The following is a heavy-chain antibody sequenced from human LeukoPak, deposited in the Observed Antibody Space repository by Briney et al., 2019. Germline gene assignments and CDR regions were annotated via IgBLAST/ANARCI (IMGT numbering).Heavy chain of an antibody. CDR2: IIPIFGTA. Sequence: ASVKVSCKASGGTFSSYAISWVRQAPGQGLEWMGGIIPIFGTANYAQKFQGRVTMTRDTSISTAYMELSRLRSDDTAVYYCARVVVRDANNYKDYWGQGTLVTVSS. CDR1: GGTFSSYA. D-gene: IGHD5-24*01. V-gene: IGHV1-69*05. CDR3: ARVVVRDANNYKDY. J-gene: IGHJ4*02.